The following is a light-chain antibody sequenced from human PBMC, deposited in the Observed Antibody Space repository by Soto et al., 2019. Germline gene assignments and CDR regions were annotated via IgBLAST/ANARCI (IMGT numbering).Light chain of an antibody. Sequence: QSALTQPASVSGSPGQSITISCTGTSSGIGGFNYVSWYQQHPGRAPKLMIYDVSHRPSGVSNRFSGSKSGITASLTISGLQAEDEADYYCSSFTSISSVVFGGGTKLTVL. V-gene: IGLV2-14*03. CDR2: DVS. J-gene: IGLJ2*01. CDR1: SSGIGGFNY. CDR3: SSFTSISSVV.